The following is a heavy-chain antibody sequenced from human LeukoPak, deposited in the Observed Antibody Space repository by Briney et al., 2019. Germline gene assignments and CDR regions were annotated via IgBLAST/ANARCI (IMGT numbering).Heavy chain of an antibody. CDR2: IYSGGST. J-gene: IGHJ4*02. D-gene: IGHD3-22*01. CDR3: ARDLLDYYDSSGYYPGGSDY. V-gene: IGHV3-66*02. Sequence: GGSLRLSCAASGFTVSSNYMSWVRQAPGKGLEWVSVIYSGGSTYYADSVKGRFTISRDNSKNTLYLQMNSLRAEDTAVYYCARDLLDYYDSSGYYPGGSDYWGQGTLVTVSS. CDR1: GFTVSSNY.